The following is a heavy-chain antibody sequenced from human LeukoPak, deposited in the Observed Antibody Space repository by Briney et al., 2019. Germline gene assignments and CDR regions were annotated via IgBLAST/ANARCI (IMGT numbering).Heavy chain of an antibody. V-gene: IGHV4-39*07. D-gene: IGHD3-10*01. CDR1: GGSIRGSSHY. CDR2: VYYTGST. CDR3: ARDSPIWFGDFLSSDAFDI. Sequence: SETLSLTCTVSGGSIRGSSHYWGWIRLPPGMGLGWIGNVYYTGSTYYNPSLESRVTISVDTSKNQFSLKLTSVTAADTAIYYCARDSPIWFGDFLSSDAFDIWGQGTVVTVSS. J-gene: IGHJ3*02.